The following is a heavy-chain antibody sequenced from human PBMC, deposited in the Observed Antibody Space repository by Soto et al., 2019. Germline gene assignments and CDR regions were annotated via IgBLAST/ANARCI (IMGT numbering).Heavy chain of an antibody. J-gene: IGHJ6*02. CDR1: GGSISSSSYY. D-gene: IGHD3-3*01. Sequence: SETLSLTCTVSGGSISSSSYYWGWIRQPPGKGLEWIGSIYYSGSTYYNPSLKSRVTISVDTSKNQFSLKLSSVTAADTAVYYCARHPDYDFWSGSYYGMDVWGQGTTVTVSS. CDR2: IYYSGST. V-gene: IGHV4-39*01. CDR3: ARHPDYDFWSGSYYGMDV.